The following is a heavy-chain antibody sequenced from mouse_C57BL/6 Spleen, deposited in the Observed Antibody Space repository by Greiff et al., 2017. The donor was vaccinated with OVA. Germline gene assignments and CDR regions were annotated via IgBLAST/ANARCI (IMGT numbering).Heavy chain of an antibody. D-gene: IGHD1-1*01. V-gene: IGHV1-22*01. CDR2: INPNNGGT. J-gene: IGHJ2*01. CDR1: GYTFTDYN. CDR3: ARSLLGYYGSSFFDY. Sequence: VQLKESGPELVKPGASVKMSCKASGYTFTDYNMHWVKQSHGKSLEWIGYINPNNGGTSYNQKFKGKATLTVNKSSSTAYMELRSLTSEDSAVYYCARSLLGYYGSSFFDYWGQGTTLTVSS.